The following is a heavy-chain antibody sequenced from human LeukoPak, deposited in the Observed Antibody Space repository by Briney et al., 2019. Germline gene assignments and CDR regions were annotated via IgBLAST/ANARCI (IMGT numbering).Heavy chain of an antibody. V-gene: IGHV1-8*02. D-gene: IGHD5-12*01. CDR1: GGTFSSYA. J-gene: IGHJ6*02. CDR3: ARVLVADPRVGYYYYGMDV. Sequence: ASVKVSCKASGGTFSSYAISWVRQATGQGLEWMGWMNPNSGNTGYAQKFQGRVTMTRNTSISTAYMELSSLRSEDTAVYYCARVLVADPRVGYYYYGMDVWGQGTTVTVSS. CDR2: MNPNSGNT.